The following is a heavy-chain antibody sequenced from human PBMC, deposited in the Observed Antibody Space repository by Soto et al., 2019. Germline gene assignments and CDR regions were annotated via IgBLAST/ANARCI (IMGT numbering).Heavy chain of an antibody. D-gene: IGHD1-26*01. Sequence: EVQLVETGGGLIQPGGSLRLSCAASGFTVSSNYMSWVRQAPGKGLEWVSVIYSGGSTYYADSVKGRFTISRDNSKNTLYLQMNSLRAEDTAVYYCAREWELPRRGYYFDCWGQGTLVTVSS. CDR3: AREWELPRRGYYFDC. V-gene: IGHV3-53*02. J-gene: IGHJ4*02. CDR1: GFTVSSNY. CDR2: IYSGGST.